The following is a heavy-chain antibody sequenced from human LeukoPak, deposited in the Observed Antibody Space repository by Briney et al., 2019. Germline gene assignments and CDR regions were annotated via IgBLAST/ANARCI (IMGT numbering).Heavy chain of an antibody. CDR2: ISAYNGNT. CDR1: GYTFTSYG. V-gene: IGHV1-18*01. Sequence: GASVKVSCKASGYTFTSYGISWVRQAPGQGLEWMGWISAYNGNTNYAQKLQGRVTMTTDTSTSTAYMELRSLRSDDTAVYYCASNNGGRTRGAFDIWGQGTMVTVSS. CDR3: ASNNGGRTRGAFDI. D-gene: IGHD4-23*01. J-gene: IGHJ3*02.